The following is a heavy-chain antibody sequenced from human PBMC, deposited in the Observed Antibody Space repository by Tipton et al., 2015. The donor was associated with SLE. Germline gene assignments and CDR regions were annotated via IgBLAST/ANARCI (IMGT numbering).Heavy chain of an antibody. CDR1: GGSISSYY. CDR3: ARVGSGVDY. CDR2: IYYSGRT. J-gene: IGHJ4*02. Sequence: LRLSCTVSGGSISSYYWSWIRQPPGKGLEWIGYIYYSGRTNYNPSLKSRVTISVDTSKNQFSLKLSSVTAADTAVYYCARVGSGVDYWGQGTLVTVSS. D-gene: IGHD3-10*01. V-gene: IGHV4-59*01.